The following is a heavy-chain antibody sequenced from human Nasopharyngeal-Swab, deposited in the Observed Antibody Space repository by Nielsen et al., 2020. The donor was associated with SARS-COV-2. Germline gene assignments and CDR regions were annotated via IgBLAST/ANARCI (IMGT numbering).Heavy chain of an antibody. J-gene: IGHJ6*02. CDR3: AKDRDSGDDSDDYYHYYGMDV. D-gene: IGHD5-12*01. Sequence: SGYTLTELSMHWVRQAPGQGLEWVSVISGSDHTTYYADSVKGRFTISRDNSKNTVNLQMNSLRVEDTAIYYCAKDRDSGDDSDDYYHYYGMDVWGQGTTVTAFS. CDR1: GYTLTELS. V-gene: IGHV3-23*01. CDR2: ISGSDHTT.